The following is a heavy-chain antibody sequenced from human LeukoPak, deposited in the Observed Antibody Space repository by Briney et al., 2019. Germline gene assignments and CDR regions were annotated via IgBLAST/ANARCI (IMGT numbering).Heavy chain of an antibody. Sequence: GGSLRLSCAASGFTFSSYGMHWVRQAPGKGLEWVAVIWYDGSNKYYADSVKGRFTISRDNSKNTLNLQMNSLRAEDTAVYYCAKDSCSSTSCYRGVDYWGQGTLVTVSS. CDR3: AKDSCSSTSCYRGVDY. D-gene: IGHD2-2*01. J-gene: IGHJ4*02. CDR2: IWYDGSNK. CDR1: GFTFSSYG. V-gene: IGHV3-33*06.